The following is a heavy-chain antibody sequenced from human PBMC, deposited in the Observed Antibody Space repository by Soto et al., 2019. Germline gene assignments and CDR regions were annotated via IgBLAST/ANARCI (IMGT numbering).Heavy chain of an antibody. Sequence: QVQLVQSGAEVKRPGASVKVFCKASGDTFSNFDFNWVRQATGQGPEWMGWMYPNNGQTANARTFQGRVTMTWNSSTSTAYMELSSLTSEDTAVYYCATMIRGLIHWLDPWGQGTLVTVSS. J-gene: IGHJ5*02. CDR1: GDTFSNFD. V-gene: IGHV1-8*01. CDR3: ATMIRGLIHWLDP. CDR2: MYPNNGQT. D-gene: IGHD3-16*01.